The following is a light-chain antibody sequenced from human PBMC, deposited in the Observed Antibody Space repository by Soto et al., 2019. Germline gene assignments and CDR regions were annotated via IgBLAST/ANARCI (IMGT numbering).Light chain of an antibody. CDR1: SSDVGAYNY. J-gene: IGLJ3*02. V-gene: IGLV2-14*01. CDR2: EVS. CDR3: SSYARSTTWV. Sequence: QSALTQPASVSGSPGQSITISCTGTSSDVGAYNYVSWYQQHPGIAPKLIIFEVSNRPSGVSNRFSGSKSGNTASLTVSGLQAEDDADYYCSSYARSTTWVFGGGTKLNVL.